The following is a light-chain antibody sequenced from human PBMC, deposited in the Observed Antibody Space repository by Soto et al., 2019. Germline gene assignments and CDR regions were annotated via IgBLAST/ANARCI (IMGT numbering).Light chain of an antibody. CDR2: DAT. Sequence: VVLTQSPVTLSVSPGERATLSCRASQSLGSGYLAWYQQKPGQAPRLLIYDATSGATGIPDRFSGSGSGTDFALTISRLEAEDSAVYYCQQYAHLPVTCGQGTKVEI. CDR1: QSLGSGY. CDR3: QQYAHLPVT. V-gene: IGKV3-20*01. J-gene: IGKJ1*01.